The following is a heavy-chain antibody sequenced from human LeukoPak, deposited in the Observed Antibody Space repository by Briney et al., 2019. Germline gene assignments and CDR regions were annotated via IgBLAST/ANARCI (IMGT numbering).Heavy chain of an antibody. CDR3: ARGNGDYHYYYGMDV. CDR2: IYSGGST. D-gene: IGHD4-17*01. CDR1: GFTFQNYA. V-gene: IGHV3-66*01. J-gene: IGHJ6*02. Sequence: GGSLRLSCAASGFTFQNYAMHWVRQVPGKGLEWVSVIYSGGSTYYADSVKGRFTISRDNSKNTLYLQMNSLRAEDTAVYYCARGNGDYHYYYGMDVWGQGTTVTVSS.